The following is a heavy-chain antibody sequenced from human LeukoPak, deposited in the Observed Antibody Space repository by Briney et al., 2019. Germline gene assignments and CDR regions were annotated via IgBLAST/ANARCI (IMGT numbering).Heavy chain of an antibody. Sequence: SETLSLTCTVSGGSIRSYYWSWIRQPPGKGLEWIGYIYYSGSTNYNPSLKSRVSISVDTSKNKFSLKLSSVTAADTAVYYCARTGSTVTMLYPFDHWGQGTLVTVSS. V-gene: IGHV4-59*01. J-gene: IGHJ4*02. CDR3: ARTGSTVTMLYPFDH. CDR2: IYYSGST. CDR1: GGSIRSYY. D-gene: IGHD4-17*01.